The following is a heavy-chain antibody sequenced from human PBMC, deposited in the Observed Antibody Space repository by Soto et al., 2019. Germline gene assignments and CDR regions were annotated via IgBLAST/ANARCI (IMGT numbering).Heavy chain of an antibody. CDR1: GGSISSYY. Sequence: SETLSLTCTVSGGSISSYYWSWIRQPPGKGLEWIGYIYYSGSTNYNPSLKSRVTISVDTSKNQFSLKLSSVTAADTAVYYCARRKVKWLRLKGAAAFDIWGQGTMVTVSS. J-gene: IGHJ3*02. V-gene: IGHV4-59*08. CDR2: IYYSGST. D-gene: IGHD5-12*01. CDR3: ARRKVKWLRLKGAAAFDI.